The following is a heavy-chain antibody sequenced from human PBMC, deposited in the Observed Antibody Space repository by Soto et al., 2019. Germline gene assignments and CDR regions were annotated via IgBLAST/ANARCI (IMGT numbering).Heavy chain of an antibody. CDR1: GYTFTSYG. CDR2: ISAYNGNT. CDR3: ARDHSPGQYNWNAQDAFDI. D-gene: IGHD1-20*01. Sequence: WASVKVSCKASGYTFTSYGISWVRQAPGQGLEWMGWISAYNGNTNYAQKLQGRVTMTTDTSTSTAYMELRSLRSDDTAVYYCARDHSPGQYNWNAQDAFDIWGQGTMVTVSS. V-gene: IGHV1-18*04. J-gene: IGHJ3*02.